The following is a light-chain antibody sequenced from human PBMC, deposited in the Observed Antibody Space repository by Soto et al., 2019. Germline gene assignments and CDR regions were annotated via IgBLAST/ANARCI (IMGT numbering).Light chain of an antibody. CDR3: QQYENSPIT. CDR1: QSVSSSF. V-gene: IGKV3-20*01. CDR2: GAS. J-gene: IGKJ5*01. Sequence: EIVLTQSPGTLSLSPGEGVTLSCRASQSVSSSFLAWYQQKPGQAPRLLIYGASSRATGIPDRFSGTGSETDFTLTINRLEPEDFAVYYCQQYENSPITFGQGTRLEI.